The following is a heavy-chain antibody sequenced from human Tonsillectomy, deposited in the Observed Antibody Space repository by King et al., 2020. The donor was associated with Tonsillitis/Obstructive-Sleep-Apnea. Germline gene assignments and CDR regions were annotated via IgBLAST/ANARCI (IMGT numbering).Heavy chain of an antibody. CDR2: IYPGDSDT. V-gene: IGHV5-51*01. D-gene: IGHD2-2*02. Sequence: DAQLVQSGAEVKKPGESLKISCKGSGYSFTSYWIGWVRQMPGKGLELMGIIYPGDSDTIYSPSFQGQVTISADKSITTAHLQWSSLKASDTAKYYCARALRYCTSTSCYTSFFDFWGQGTLVTVSS. CDR3: ARALRYCTSTSCYTSFFDF. J-gene: IGHJ4*02. CDR1: GYSFTSYW.